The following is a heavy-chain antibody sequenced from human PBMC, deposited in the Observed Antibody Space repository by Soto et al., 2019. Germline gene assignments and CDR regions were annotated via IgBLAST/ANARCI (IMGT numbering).Heavy chain of an antibody. CDR2: IYYSGST. CDR3: ARSMSRAARPEIVDY. J-gene: IGHJ4*02. CDR1: GGSVSSGSYY. V-gene: IGHV4-61*01. Sequence: SETLSLTCTVSGGSVSSGSYYWSWIRQPPGKGLEWIGYIYYSGSTNYNPSLKSRGTISVDTSKNQFSLKLSSVTAADTAVYYCARSMSRAARPEIVDYWGQGTLVTVSS. D-gene: IGHD6-6*01.